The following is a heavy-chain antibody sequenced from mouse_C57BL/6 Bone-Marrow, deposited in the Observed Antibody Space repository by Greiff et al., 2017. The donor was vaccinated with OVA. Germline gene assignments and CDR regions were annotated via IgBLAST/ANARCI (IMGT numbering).Heavy chain of an antibody. CDR2: IRNKANGHTT. CDR1: GFNITDYY. CDR3: ARTILPYYGSRSAFAY. Sequence: EVQVVESGGGFVQPGGSLSLSCAASGFNITDYYMSWVRQPPGQALEWLGFIRNKANGHTTESSASVKGRFTTSRATSQSILYLQINALRAADNATSYCARTILPYYGSRSAFAYWGQGTLVTVSA. V-gene: IGHV7-3*01. D-gene: IGHD1-1*01. J-gene: IGHJ3*01.